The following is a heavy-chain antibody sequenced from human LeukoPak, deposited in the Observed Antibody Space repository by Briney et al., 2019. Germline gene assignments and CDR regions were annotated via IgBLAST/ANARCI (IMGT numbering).Heavy chain of an antibody. J-gene: IGHJ4*02. V-gene: IGHV4-39*01. CDR1: GGSMSSGDVY. Sequence: SETLSLTCSVSGGSMSSGDVYWGWVRQSPGTGLEWIGSVSYTGNTYYNPSLRGRVAFFVDKSKNQFSLNLNSVTAADTAVYYCARHGSAYSTIPRSFDFWGQGTLVTVSS. CDR3: ARHGSAYSTIPRSFDF. CDR2: VSYTGNT. D-gene: IGHD3-16*01.